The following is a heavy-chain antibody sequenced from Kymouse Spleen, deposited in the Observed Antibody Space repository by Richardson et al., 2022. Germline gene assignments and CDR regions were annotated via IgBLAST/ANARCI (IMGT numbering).Heavy chain of an antibody. Sequence: QVQLVESGGGVVQPGRSLRLSCAASGFTFSSYGMHWVRQAPGKGLEWVAVISYDGSNKYYADSVKGRFTISRDNSKNTLYLQMNSLRAEDTAVYYCAKRDYYGSGSYGGMDVWGQGTTVTVSS. V-gene: IGHV3-30*18. D-gene: IGHD3-10*01. CDR1: GFTFSSYG. J-gene: IGHJ6*02. CDR2: ISYDGSNK. CDR3: AKRDYYGSGSYGGMDV.